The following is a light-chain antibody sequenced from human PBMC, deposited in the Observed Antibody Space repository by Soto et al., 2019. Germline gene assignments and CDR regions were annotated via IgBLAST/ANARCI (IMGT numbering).Light chain of an antibody. CDR3: VLYMGGGIPWV. J-gene: IGLJ3*02. Sequence: QAVVTQEPSFSVSPGGTVTLTCGLSSGSVSTSYYPSWYQQTPGQAPRTLIYSTNTRSSGVRDRFSGSILGNKAALTITGAQADDESDYYCVLYMGGGIPWVFGGGTKVTVL. V-gene: IGLV8-61*01. CDR1: SGSVSTSYY. CDR2: STN.